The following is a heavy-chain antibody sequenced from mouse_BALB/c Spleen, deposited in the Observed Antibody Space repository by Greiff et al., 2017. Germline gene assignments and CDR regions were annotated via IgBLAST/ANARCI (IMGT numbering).Heavy chain of an antibody. CDR3: ARRSSPWFAY. CDR1: GDSITSCY. J-gene: IGHJ3*01. D-gene: IGHD1-3*01. V-gene: IGHV3-8*02. CDR2: ISYSGST. Sequence: EVKVVESGPSLVKPSQTLSLTCSVTGDSITSCYWNWIRQFPGNKLEYMGYISYSGSTYYNPSLKSRISITRDTSKNQYYLQLNSVTTEDTATYYCARRSSPWFAYWGQGTLVTVSA.